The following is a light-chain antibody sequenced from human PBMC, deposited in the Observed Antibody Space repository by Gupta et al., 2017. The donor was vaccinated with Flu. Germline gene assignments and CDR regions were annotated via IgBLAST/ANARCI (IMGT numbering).Light chain of an antibody. J-gene: IGKJ4*01. CDR3: QHDQNMIS. CDR2: RAS. Sequence: EILMTQSPATLSVSPGERATLSCRASQSVSSNLVWYQQKPGQAPRLIIYRASSRATGITDRFSGSGDVKEFTLTSSSRQYEACAVYYGQHDQNMISFGGGTTVEI. CDR1: QSVSSN. V-gene: IGKV3-15*01.